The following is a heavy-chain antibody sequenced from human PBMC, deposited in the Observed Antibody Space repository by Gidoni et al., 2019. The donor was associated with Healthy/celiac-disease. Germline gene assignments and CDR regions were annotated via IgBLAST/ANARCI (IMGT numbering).Heavy chain of an antibody. J-gene: IGHJ6*02. D-gene: IGHD2-15*01. CDR3: ARDTATGCSGGSCKGGMDV. Sequence: EVQLVESGGGLVQPGGSLRLSCAASGFTFSSYWMSWVRQAPGKGLEWVANIKQDGSEKYYVDSVKGRFTISRDNAKNSLYLQMNSLRAEDTAVYYCARDTATGCSGGSCKGGMDVWGQGTTVTVSS. V-gene: IGHV3-7*03. CDR2: IKQDGSEK. CDR1: GFTFSSYW.